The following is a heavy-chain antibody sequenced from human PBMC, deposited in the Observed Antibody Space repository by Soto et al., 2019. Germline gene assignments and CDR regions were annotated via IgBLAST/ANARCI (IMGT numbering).Heavy chain of an antibody. CDR2: IYYSGST. J-gene: IGHJ4*02. V-gene: IGHV4-59*01. CDR1: GGSISSYY. D-gene: IGHD3-9*01. CDR3: ARANYDILTGYSMAAFDY. Sequence: QVQLQESGPGLVKPSETLSLTCTVSGGSISSYYWSWIRQPPGKGLEWIGYIYYSGSTNYNPSLKRRVTVSVATSKNQCSLKRSSVTAADTAVYYCARANYDILTGYSMAAFDYWGQGTLVTVSS.